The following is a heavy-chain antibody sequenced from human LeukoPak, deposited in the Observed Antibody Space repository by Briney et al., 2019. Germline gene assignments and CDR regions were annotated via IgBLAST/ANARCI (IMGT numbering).Heavy chain of an antibody. V-gene: IGHV4-30-4*01. CDR3: ARAGWRYYYDSSGKNRFDP. CDR1: GGSISSGDYY. J-gene: IGHJ5*02. CDR2: IYYSGST. D-gene: IGHD3-22*01. Sequence: PSETLSLTCTVSGGSISSGDYYWSWIRQPPGKGLEWIGYIYYSGSTYYNPSLKSRVTISVDTSKNQFSLKLSSVTAADTAVYYCARAGWRYYYDSSGKNRFDPWGQGTLVTVSS.